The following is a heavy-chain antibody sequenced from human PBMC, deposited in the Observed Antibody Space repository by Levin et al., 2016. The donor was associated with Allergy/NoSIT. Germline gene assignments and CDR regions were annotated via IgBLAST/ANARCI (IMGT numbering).Heavy chain of an antibody. V-gene: IGHV4-31*02. J-gene: IGHJ5*02. Sequence: WIRQPPGKGLEWLGYIYYNENTHYNPSLKGRISMSIDLSKNLFSLELTSVTAADTAVYFCARGGAVVLPDAKFDPWGQGTLVTVSS. CDR3: ARGGAVVLPDAKFDP. CDR2: IYYNENT. D-gene: IGHD2-2*01.